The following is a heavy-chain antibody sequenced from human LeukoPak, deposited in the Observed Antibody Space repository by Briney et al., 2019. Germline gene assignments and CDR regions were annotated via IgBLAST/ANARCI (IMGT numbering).Heavy chain of an antibody. V-gene: IGHV1-69*11. CDR2: IFPIIATA. CDR1: GGTFSSYA. CDR3: ARESGSYEAYFDY. D-gene: IGHD1-26*01. Sequence: SVKVSCKASGGTFSSYAISWVRQAPGQGLEWMGRIFPIIATANYAQKFQGRVTITADESTSTAYMELSSLRSEDTAVYYCARESGSYEAYFDYWGQGTLVTVSS. J-gene: IGHJ4*02.